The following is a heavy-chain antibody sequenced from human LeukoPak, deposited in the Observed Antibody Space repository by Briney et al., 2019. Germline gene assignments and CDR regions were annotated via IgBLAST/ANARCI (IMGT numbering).Heavy chain of an antibody. D-gene: IGHD3-3*01. J-gene: IGHJ5*02. CDR2: IYYSGST. V-gene: IGHV4-39*01. Sequence: SETLSLTCTVSGGSISSSSHYWGWIRQPPGKGLEWIGSIYYSGSTYYNPSLKSRVTISVDTSKNQFSLKLSSVPAADTAVYYCARRSPTIFGVVIPFDPWGQGTLVTVSS. CDR3: ARRSPTIFGVVIPFDP. CDR1: GGSISSSSHY.